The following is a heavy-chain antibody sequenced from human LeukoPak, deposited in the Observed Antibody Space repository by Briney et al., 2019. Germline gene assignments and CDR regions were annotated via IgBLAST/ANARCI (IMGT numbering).Heavy chain of an antibody. V-gene: IGHV4-39*01. CDR1: GGSLSSSSYY. Sequence: SETLSLTCTASGGSLSSSSYYWGWIRQPPGKGLEWIGSIYYSGSTNYNPSLKNRVTISVDTSKNQFSLKLSSVTAADTAVYYCARQGVDNDYWGQGTLVTVSS. CDR2: IYYSGST. J-gene: IGHJ4*02. D-gene: IGHD3-10*01. CDR3: ARQGVDNDY.